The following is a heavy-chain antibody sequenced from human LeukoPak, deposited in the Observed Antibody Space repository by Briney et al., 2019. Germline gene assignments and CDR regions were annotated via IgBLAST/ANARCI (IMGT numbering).Heavy chain of an antibody. J-gene: IGHJ5*02. D-gene: IGHD3-22*01. Sequence: GASVKVSCKASGYTFTSYDINWVRQATGQGLEWMGGIIPIFGTANYAQKFQGRVTITADESTSTAYMELSSLRSEDTAVYYCARDGDSSALNWFDPWGQGTLVTVSS. CDR1: GYTFTSYD. CDR2: IIPIFGTA. CDR3: ARDGDSSALNWFDP. V-gene: IGHV1-69*13.